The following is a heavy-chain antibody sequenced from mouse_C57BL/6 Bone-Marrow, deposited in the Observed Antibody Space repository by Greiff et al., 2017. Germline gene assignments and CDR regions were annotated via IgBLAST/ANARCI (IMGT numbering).Heavy chain of an antibody. CDR2: INPNNGGT. CDR1: GYTFTDYY. Sequence: VQLQQSGPELVKPGASVKISCKASGYTFTDYYMNWVKQSHGKSLEWIGDINPNNGGTSYNQKLKGKATLTVDKSSNTAYLELRSLTSEDSAVYYCARYYNGRRWYVDYGYQGTSLTVAS. J-gene: IGHJ2*03. D-gene: IGHD1-1*01. CDR3: ARYYNGRRWYVDY. V-gene: IGHV1-26*01.